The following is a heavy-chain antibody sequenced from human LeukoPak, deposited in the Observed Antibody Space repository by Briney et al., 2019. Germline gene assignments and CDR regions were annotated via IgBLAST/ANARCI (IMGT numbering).Heavy chain of an antibody. Sequence: PEGSLRLSCAASGFTFSSYSMNWVRQAPGKGLEWVSSISSSSSYIYYADSVKGRFTISRDNAKNSLYLQMNSLRAEDTAVYYCARVPIQYYMDVWGKGTTVTVSS. CDR1: GFTFSSYS. V-gene: IGHV3-21*01. CDR3: ARVPIQYYMDV. CDR2: ISSSSSYI. J-gene: IGHJ6*03.